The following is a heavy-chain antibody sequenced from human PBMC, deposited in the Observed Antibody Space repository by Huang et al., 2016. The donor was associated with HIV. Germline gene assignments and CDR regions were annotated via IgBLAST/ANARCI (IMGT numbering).Heavy chain of an antibody. CDR1: GFSFSSFG. Sequence: QVQLAETGGGVAQPGKSLRLSCAASGFSFSSFGMHWVRQAPGKGLGWGAVMSNDGNDEYYADSVKGRFAISRDNSKDTLYLQMNSLRTEDTAVYYCARAGSVIRGVISYYYYFMDVWGKGTTVTVSS. J-gene: IGHJ6*03. D-gene: IGHD3-10*01. CDR2: MSNDGNDE. CDR3: ARAGSVIRGVISYYYYFMDV. V-gene: IGHV3-30*03.